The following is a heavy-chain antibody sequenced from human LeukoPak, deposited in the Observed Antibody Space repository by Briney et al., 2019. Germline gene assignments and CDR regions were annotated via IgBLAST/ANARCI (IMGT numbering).Heavy chain of an antibody. CDR3: AKAAVSRCSGGSCYSGVWRGLWYFDL. Sequence: QPGRSLRLSCAASGFTFDDYAMHWVRQAPGKGLEWVSGISWNSGSIGYADSVKGRFTISRDNAKNSLYLQMNSLRAEDTALYYCAKAAVSRCSGGSCYSGVWRGLWYFDLWGRGTLVTVSS. CDR1: GFTFDDYA. V-gene: IGHV3-9*01. CDR2: ISWNSGSI. J-gene: IGHJ2*01. D-gene: IGHD2-15*01.